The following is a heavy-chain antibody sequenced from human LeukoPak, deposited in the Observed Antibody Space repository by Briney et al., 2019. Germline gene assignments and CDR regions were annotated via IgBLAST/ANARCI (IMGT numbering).Heavy chain of an antibody. D-gene: IGHD1-26*01. J-gene: IGHJ3*02. V-gene: IGHV3-23*01. Sequence: PGGSLRLSCAASGFFFSNYATNWVRQAPGKGLEWVSGISGSGDSTFYADSVKGRFTISRDSSKNTMYLQMNSLRAEDTAVYYCAKPRGSYTLGDFDIWGQGTMVTVSS. CDR2: ISGSGDST. CDR3: AKPRGSYTLGDFDI. CDR1: GFFFSNYA.